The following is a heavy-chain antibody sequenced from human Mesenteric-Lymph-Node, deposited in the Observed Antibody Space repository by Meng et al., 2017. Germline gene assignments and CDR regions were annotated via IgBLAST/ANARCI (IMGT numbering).Heavy chain of an antibody. J-gene: IGHJ4*02. D-gene: IGHD4-17*01. CDR3: TTLYGDSIS. CDR1: GGSIRNDQW. CDR2: IYHSGRT. Sequence: QVPLQESGPGLVKPWGMLSICLGVSGGSIRNDQWWSWVRQAPGKGLEWIGKIYHSGRTNYNPSVKSRVSMSVDKSQNHFSLRLSSVTAADTAVYYCTTLYGDSISWGQGTLVTVSS. V-gene: IGHV4-4*02.